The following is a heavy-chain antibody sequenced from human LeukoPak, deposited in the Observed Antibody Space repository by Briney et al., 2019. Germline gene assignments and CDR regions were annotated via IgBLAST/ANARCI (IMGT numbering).Heavy chain of an antibody. CDR3: AKELRENDILTGYTPLYYYYGMDV. V-gene: IGHV3-30*18. D-gene: IGHD3-9*01. J-gene: IGHJ6*02. CDR2: ISYDGSNK. Sequence: PGGSLRLSCAASGFTFSSYGMHWVRQAPGKGLEWVAFISYDGSNKYYADSVKGRFTISRDNSKNTLYLQMNSLRAEDTAVYCCAKELRENDILTGYTPLYYYYGMDVWGQGTTVTVSS. CDR1: GFTFSSYG.